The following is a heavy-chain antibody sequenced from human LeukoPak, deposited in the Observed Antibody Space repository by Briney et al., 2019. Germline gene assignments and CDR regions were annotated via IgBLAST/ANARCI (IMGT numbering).Heavy chain of an antibody. CDR1: GLTVSSNY. D-gene: IGHD6-13*01. Sequence: PGGSLRLSCAAAGLTVSSNYMSWVRQAPGKGLEWVSVFYSGGRTYYADSVKGRFTISRDNSKNTLYPQMNSLRAEDTAVYYCARDLIAAGQDAFDYWGQGTLVTVSS. J-gene: IGHJ4*02. V-gene: IGHV3-53*01. CDR2: FYSGGRT. CDR3: ARDLIAAGQDAFDY.